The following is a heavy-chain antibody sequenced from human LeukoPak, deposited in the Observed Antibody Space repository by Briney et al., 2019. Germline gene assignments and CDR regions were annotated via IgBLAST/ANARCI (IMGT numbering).Heavy chain of an antibody. J-gene: IGHJ4*02. CDR2: IYYSGST. CDR3: ARAGGTVTTYYFDY. D-gene: IGHD4-11*01. CDR1: GGSISSYY. V-gene: IGHV4-59*01. Sequence: SETLSLTCTVSGGSISSYYWSWIRQPPGKGLEWIGYIYYSGSTNYNPSLKSRVTISVDTSKNQFSLKLSSVTAADTAVYYCARAGGTVTTYYFDYWGQGTLVTVSS.